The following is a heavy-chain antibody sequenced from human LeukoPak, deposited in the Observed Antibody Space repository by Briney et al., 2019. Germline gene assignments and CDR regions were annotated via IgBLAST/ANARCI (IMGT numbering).Heavy chain of an antibody. J-gene: IGHJ3*02. CDR1: GFTFNNYW. D-gene: IGHD3-22*01. CDR2: INPYGSDT. Sequence: GGSLRLSCAASGFTFNNYWMWWVRQASGKGLEWVANINPYGSDTYYADSVKGRFTISRDNAENSLYLQMNSLRAEDTAVYYCARTVFGGGTMIVVVPSDAFDIWGQGTMVTVSS. CDR3: ARTVFGGGTMIVVVPSDAFDI. V-gene: IGHV3-7*01.